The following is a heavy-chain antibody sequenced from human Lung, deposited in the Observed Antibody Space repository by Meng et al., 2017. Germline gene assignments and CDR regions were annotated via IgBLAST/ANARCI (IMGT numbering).Heavy chain of an antibody. V-gene: IGHV4-30-4*01. CDR2: IYNSGST. CDR1: GGSISSSNDY. Sequence: QVQVQESGPGLGKSAQTLSLTGTVSGGSISSSNDYWSWIRQRPGKGLGWSGHIYNSGSTYYNPSLKSRITISVDTSKNQFSLKLSSVTAADTAVYYCARGQKGYFDLWGRGTLVTVSS. CDR3: ARGQKGYFDL. J-gene: IGHJ2*01.